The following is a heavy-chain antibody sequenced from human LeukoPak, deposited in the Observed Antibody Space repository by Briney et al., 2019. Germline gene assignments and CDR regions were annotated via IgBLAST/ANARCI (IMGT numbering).Heavy chain of an antibody. CDR1: GYSFTDKY. J-gene: IGHJ5*02. CDR3: ARAGGRSWFDP. CDR2: INPNSGGT. V-gene: IGHV1-2*02. Sequence: ASVKVSCKASGYSFTDKYRHWVRQAPGQGLEWMGWINPNSGGTNYAQQFQGRVTMTTDTSMSTAYMELSRLTSDDTAVYYCARAGGRSWFDPWGQGTLVTVSS.